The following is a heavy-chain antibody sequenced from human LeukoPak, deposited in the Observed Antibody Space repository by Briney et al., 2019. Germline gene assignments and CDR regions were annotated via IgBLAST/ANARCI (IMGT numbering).Heavy chain of an antibody. CDR3: AGEAQREDYYGRDV. D-gene: IGHD1-26*01. J-gene: IGHJ6*01. CDR2: INPSGGST. Sequence: ASVKVSCKASGYTFTRYYMHWVRDAPGQGLEWMGIINPSGGSTTYAQKFQGRVTMTRDTSTSTVYMELSSLRSEDTAVYFCAGEAQREDYYGRDVWGKGTTVTVSS. V-gene: IGHV1-46*01. CDR1: GYTFTRYY.